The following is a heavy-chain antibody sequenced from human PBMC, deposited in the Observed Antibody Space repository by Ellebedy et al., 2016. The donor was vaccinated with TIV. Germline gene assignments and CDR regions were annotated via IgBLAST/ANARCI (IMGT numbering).Heavy chain of an antibody. J-gene: IGHJ4*02. CDR1: GYSISSGYN. Sequence: MPSETLSLTCTVSGYSISSGYNWAWVRQPPGKGLEFIGTIYHSGSTYYNPSHKSRLTISVDTSRNQFSLKLSSVTAADTAVYYCARVSIRQGWDYWGQGTLVTVSS. CDR3: ARVSIRQGWDY. CDR2: IYHSGST. V-gene: IGHV4-38-2*02. D-gene: IGHD2-15*01.